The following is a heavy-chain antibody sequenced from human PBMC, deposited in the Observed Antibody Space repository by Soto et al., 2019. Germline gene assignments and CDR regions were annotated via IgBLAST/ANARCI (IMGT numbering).Heavy chain of an antibody. CDR2: ISYDGSNK. CDR1: VFSFSIYG. CDR3: AKGRPSGSYYPPFDY. J-gene: IGHJ4*02. Sequence: QTGWSLRLSCASSVFSFSIYGMHWVRQAPGKGLEWVAVISYDGSNKYYADSVKGRFTISRDNSKNTLYLQMNSLRAEDTAVYYCAKGRPSGSYYPPFDYWGQGTLVTVSS. D-gene: IGHD3-10*01. V-gene: IGHV3-30*18.